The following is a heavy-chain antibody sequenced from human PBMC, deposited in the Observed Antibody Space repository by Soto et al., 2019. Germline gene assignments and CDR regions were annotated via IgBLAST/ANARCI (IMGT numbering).Heavy chain of an antibody. Sequence: PGGALRLSSSASGVTLSSYWMSWVRQAPGKGLEWVAKIREDGGEKHYVDSVKGRFTISRDNAKNSLFLQMNSLRAEDTAVYYCARDSVRGYYDSSGYFTALDYWGQGTLVTVSS. D-gene: IGHD3-22*01. CDR1: GVTLSSYW. CDR2: IREDGGEK. V-gene: IGHV3-7*01. CDR3: ARDSVRGYYDSSGYFTALDY. J-gene: IGHJ4*02.